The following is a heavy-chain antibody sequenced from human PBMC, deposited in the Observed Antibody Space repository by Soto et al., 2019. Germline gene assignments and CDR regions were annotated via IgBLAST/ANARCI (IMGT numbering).Heavy chain of an antibody. V-gene: IGHV1-58*02. Sequence: SVKVSCKASGFTFTSSAMQWVRQARGQRLEWIGWIVVGSGNTNYAQKFQERVTITRDMSTSTAYMELSSLRSEDTAVYYCAADPHYDILTGYYKHNWFAPWGQGTLVTVSS. D-gene: IGHD3-9*01. CDR3: AADPHYDILTGYYKHNWFAP. CDR1: GFTFTSSA. J-gene: IGHJ5*02. CDR2: IVVGSGNT.